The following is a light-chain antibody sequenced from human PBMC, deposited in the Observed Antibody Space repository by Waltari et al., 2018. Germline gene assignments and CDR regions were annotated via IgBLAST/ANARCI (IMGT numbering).Light chain of an antibody. CDR1: ALPTPQ. J-gene: IGLJ2*01. Sequence: SYEQSPPPSVSVSHGQTARITCSGDALPTPQASWYQQRPGQAPVLLIYKDIERPSGIPAPFSGSSSGTSVTLTISGVQAEDEADYYCQSADSSASYKVFGGGTKLTVL. CDR2: KDI. CDR3: QSADSSASYKV. V-gene: IGLV3-25*03.